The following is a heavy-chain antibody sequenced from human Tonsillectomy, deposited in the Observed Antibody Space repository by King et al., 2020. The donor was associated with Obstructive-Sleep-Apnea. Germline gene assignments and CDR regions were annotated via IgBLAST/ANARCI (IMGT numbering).Heavy chain of an antibody. V-gene: IGHV1-46*01. D-gene: IGHD3-10*01. Sequence: QLVQSGAEVKKPGASVTVSCKASGYTFTSLYVHWVRQAPGQGLEWMGIINPSGGSTSYAQRFQGRVTMTRDTSTSTDYMELSGLRSEDTAVYYCARGLLRGVDYWGLGTLVTVSS. CDR3: ARGLLRGVDY. CDR2: INPSGGST. J-gene: IGHJ4*02. CDR1: GYTFTSLY.